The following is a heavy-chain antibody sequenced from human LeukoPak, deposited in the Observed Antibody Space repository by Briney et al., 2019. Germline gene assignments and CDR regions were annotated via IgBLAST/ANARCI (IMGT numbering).Heavy chain of an antibody. D-gene: IGHD2-2*01. CDR3: ARGGLHCSSTSCLLNWFDP. J-gene: IGHJ5*02. Sequence: GGSLRLSCAASGFTFSSYAMHWARQAPGKGLEWVAVISYDGSNKYYADSVKGRFTISRDNSKNTLYLQMNSLRAEDTAVYYCARGGLHCSSTSCLLNWFDPWGQGTLVTVSS. CDR2: ISYDGSNK. CDR1: GFTFSSYA. V-gene: IGHV3-30*04.